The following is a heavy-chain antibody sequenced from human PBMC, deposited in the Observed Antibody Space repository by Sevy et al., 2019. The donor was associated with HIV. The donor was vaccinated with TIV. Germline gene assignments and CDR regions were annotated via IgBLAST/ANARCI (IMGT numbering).Heavy chain of an antibody. V-gene: IGHV5-51*01. D-gene: IGHD3-22*01. J-gene: IGHJ4*02. CDR1: GYSFTNYW. CDR3: ARFYDSSGHFPSDY. Sequence: GESLKISCKGSGYSFTNYWIAWVRQMPGKRLEWMGIIYPGDSETRYSPSFQGQVTISADKSISTAYLHWSSLKASDTAMYYCARFYDSSGHFPSDYLGQGTVVTVSS. CDR2: IYPGDSET.